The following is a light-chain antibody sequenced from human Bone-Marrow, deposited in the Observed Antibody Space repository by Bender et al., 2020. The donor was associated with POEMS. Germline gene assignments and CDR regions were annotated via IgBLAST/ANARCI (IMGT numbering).Light chain of an antibody. CDR3: FSYTSSSTHYV. CDR2: EVS. V-gene: IGLV2-14*02. Sequence: QSALTQPASVSGSPGQSITISCTGTSSDVGTYNLVSWYQQHPGKAPKLMIYEVSKRPSGVPDRFSGSKSGNTASLTVSGLQAEDEADYYCFSYTSSSTHYVFGTGTKVTVL. CDR1: SSDVGTYNL. J-gene: IGLJ1*01.